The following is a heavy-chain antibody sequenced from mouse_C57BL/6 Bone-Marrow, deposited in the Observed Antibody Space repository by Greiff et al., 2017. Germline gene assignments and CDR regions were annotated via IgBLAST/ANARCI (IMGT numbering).Heavy chain of an antibody. CDR2: ISYDGRN. V-gene: IGHV3-6*01. D-gene: IGHD1-1*01. J-gene: IGHJ3*01. CDR1: GYSITSGYY. Sequence: EVPLQESGPGLVKPSQSLSLTCSVTGYSITSGYYWNWIRQFPGNKLELMGYISYDGRNNSNPSLKNRISLTRDTSNNQFFLKLNSVTTEDTATYYGARRSYGSSAWFAYWGQGTLVTVSA. CDR3: ARRSYGSSAWFAY.